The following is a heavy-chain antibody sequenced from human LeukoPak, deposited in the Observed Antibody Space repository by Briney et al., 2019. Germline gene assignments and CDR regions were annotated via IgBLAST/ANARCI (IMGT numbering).Heavy chain of an antibody. J-gene: IGHJ6*03. CDR3: AREQQLVPNYYYYYYMDV. CDR2: MNPNSGNT. Sequence: ASVKVSCKASGYTFTDYYMHWVRQAPGQGLEWMGWMNPNSGNTGYAQKFQGRVTMTRDTSISTAYMELSRLRSDDTAVYYCAREQQLVPNYYYYYYMDVWGKGTTVTISS. CDR1: GYTFTDYY. D-gene: IGHD6-13*01. V-gene: IGHV1-2*02.